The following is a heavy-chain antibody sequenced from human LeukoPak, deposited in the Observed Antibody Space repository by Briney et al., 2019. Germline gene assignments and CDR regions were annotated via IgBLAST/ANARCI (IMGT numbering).Heavy chain of an antibody. CDR2: INPNSGGT. V-gene: IGHV1-2*02. CDR1: GYTFTGYY. CDR3: ARDYDILTGYGY. D-gene: IGHD3-9*01. Sequence: ASVKVSCKASGYTFTGYYMHWVRQAPGQGLEWMGWINPNSGGTNYAQKFQGGVTMTRDTSISTAYMELSRLRSDDTAVYYCARDYDILTGYGYWGQGTLVTVSS. J-gene: IGHJ4*02.